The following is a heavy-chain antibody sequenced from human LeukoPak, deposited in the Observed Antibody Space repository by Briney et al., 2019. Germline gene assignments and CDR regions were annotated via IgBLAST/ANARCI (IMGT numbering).Heavy chain of an antibody. CDR1: GFTFSGSA. CDR3: TRQIGPYYFDY. J-gene: IGHJ4*02. V-gene: IGHV3-73*01. Sequence: GGSMSLSSAGSGFTFSGSAMDWVRPGSGKGLEWVGRIRSKANSYATAYDASVKGRFTITRDDSKNTAYLQMNSLKTEDTAVYYCTRQIGPYYFDYWGQGTLVTVSS. CDR2: IRSKANSYAT.